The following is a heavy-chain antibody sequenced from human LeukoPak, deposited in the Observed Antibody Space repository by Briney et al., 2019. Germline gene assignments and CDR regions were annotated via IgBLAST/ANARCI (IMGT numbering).Heavy chain of an antibody. V-gene: IGHV3-7*01. CDR3: ARQLGGSGSY. D-gene: IGHD3-10*01. J-gene: IGHJ4*02. CDR2: IKQDGSEK. Sequence: GGSLRLSCAASGFTFNSYWMHWVRQAPGKGLEWVANIKQDGSEKYYVDSVKSRFTISRDNAKNSVYLQMNSLRAEDTAVYYCARQLGGSGSYWGQGTLVTVSS. CDR1: GFTFNSYW.